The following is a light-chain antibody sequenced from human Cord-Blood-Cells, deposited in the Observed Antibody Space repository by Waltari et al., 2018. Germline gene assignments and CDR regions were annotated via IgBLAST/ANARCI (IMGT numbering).Light chain of an antibody. CDR3: SSYTSSSTLV. J-gene: IGLJ3*02. V-gene: IGLV2-14*03. CDR1: SSDAGGYNY. Sequence: QSALTQPASVSGSPGQSITISCIGTSSDAGGYNYVSWYQQHPGKAPKLMIYDVSNRPSGVSNRFSGSKSGNTASLTISGLQAEDEADYYCSSYTSSSTLVFGGGTKLTVL. CDR2: DVS.